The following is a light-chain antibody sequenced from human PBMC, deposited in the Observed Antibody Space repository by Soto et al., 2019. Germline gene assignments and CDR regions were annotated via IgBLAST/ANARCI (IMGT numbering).Light chain of an antibody. CDR2: DVS. V-gene: IGLV2-11*01. CDR3: FSFTTTSTHV. CDR1: SSDVGGYNY. J-gene: IGLJ1*01. Sequence: QSALTQPRSVSGSPGQSVTISCAGTSSDVGGYNYVSWYQQYSGKAPKVMIYDVSKRPSGVPDRFSGSKSGNTASLTISGLQVEDEAEYFCFSFTTTSTHVFGTGTKVTVL.